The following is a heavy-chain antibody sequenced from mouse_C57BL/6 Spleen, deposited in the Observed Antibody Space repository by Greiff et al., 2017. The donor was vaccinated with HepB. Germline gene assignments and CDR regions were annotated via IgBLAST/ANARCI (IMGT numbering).Heavy chain of an antibody. V-gene: IGHV5-4*01. Sequence: DVQLVESGGGLVKPGGSLKLSCAASGFTFSSYAMSWVRQTPEKRLEWVATISDGGSYTYYPDNVKGRFTISRDNAKNNLYLQMSHLKSEDTAMYYCARETVVATSYFDYWGQGTTLTVSS. J-gene: IGHJ2*01. CDR3: ARETVVATSYFDY. CDR1: GFTFSSYA. D-gene: IGHD1-1*01. CDR2: ISDGGSYT.